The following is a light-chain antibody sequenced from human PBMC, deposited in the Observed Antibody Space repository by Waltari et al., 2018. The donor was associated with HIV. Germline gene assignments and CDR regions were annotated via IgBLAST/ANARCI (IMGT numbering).Light chain of an antibody. J-gene: IGKJ2*01. CDR3: HQYGNPPFT. CDR2: AAS. CDR1: QNVNNRY. V-gene: IGKV3-20*01. Sequence: DMVLTQSSGTLSLSPGERATLSCRASQNVNNRYLAWYQLKPGQPPRLLIYAASNRAPGIPARFSGRGSGTDFTLTITRLEPEDFAVYSCHQYGNPPFTFGQGSKLEI.